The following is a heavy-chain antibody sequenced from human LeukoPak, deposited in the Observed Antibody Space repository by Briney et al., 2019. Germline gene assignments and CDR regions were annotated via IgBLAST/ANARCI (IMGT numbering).Heavy chain of an antibody. Sequence: GESLKISCQASGYTFTNNWISWLRQMPGKGLEWMGRINPTDSTTNYSPSFQGHVTISVDKSIGTAYLQWSGLKASDTAIYYCARGSGWCDYWGQGALVTVSS. CDR3: ARGSGWCDY. CDR1: GYTFTNNW. J-gene: IGHJ4*02. CDR2: INPTDSTT. V-gene: IGHV5-10-1*01. D-gene: IGHD6-19*01.